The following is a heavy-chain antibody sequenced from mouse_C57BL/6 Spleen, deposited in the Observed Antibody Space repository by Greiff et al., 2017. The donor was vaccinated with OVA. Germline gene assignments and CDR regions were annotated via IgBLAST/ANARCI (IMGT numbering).Heavy chain of an antibody. J-gene: IGHJ2*01. CDR2: IDPSDSYT. V-gene: IGHV1-59*01. CDR1: GYTFTSYW. D-gene: IGHD1-1*01. CDR3: ARIYYGSSYVLFDY. Sequence: QVQLQQPGAELVRPGTSVKLSCKASGYTFTSYWMHWVKQRPGQGLEWIGVIDPSDSYTNYNQKFKGKATLTVDTSSSTAYMQLSSLTSEDSAVYYCARIYYGSSYVLFDYWGQGTTLTVSS.